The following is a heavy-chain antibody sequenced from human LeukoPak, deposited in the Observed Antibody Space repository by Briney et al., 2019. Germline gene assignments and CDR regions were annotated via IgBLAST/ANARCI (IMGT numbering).Heavy chain of an antibody. J-gene: IGHJ4*02. Sequence: GGSLRLSCAASGFTFSSYWMSWVRQAPGKRLEWVANIKQDGSEKYYVDSVKGRFTISRDNAKNSLYLQMNSLRAEDTAVYYCARAKWELLTDYWGQGTLVTVSS. CDR3: ARAKWELLTDY. D-gene: IGHD1-26*01. CDR1: GFTFSSYW. CDR2: IKQDGSEK. V-gene: IGHV3-7*05.